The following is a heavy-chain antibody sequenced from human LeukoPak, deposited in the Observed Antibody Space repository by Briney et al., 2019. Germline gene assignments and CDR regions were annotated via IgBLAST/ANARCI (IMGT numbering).Heavy chain of an antibody. J-gene: IGHJ4*02. D-gene: IGHD2-8*02. CDR1: GFTFSSYW. CDR3: ARVWSYYYFDY. V-gene: IGHV3-74*01. Sequence: PGGSLRLSCAASGFTFSSYWMHWVRQAPGKGLVWVSRINNDGSSTSYADSVKGRSIISRDDAKNTLYLQMNSLRAEDTAVYYCARVWSYYYFDYWGQGALVTVSS. CDR2: INNDGSST.